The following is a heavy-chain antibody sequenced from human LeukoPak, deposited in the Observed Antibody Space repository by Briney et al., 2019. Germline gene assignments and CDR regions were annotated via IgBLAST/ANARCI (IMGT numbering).Heavy chain of an antibody. Sequence: PGGSLRLSCEVSGFIFSSYWMSWVRQAPGKGLEWVGNINQEGSERNHGDSVNGRFTISRDNAKNSVYLQMNSLRAEDTAVYYCARGVWNDEGLDSWGQGTLVIVSS. CDR1: GFIFSSYW. CDR2: INQEGSER. D-gene: IGHD1-1*01. CDR3: ARGVWNDEGLDS. J-gene: IGHJ4*02. V-gene: IGHV3-7*01.